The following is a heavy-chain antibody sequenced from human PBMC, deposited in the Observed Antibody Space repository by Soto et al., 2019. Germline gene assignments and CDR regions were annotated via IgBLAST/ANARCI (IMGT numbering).Heavy chain of an antibody. D-gene: IGHD5-12*01. J-gene: IGHJ6*03. V-gene: IGHV1-2*04. CDR2: INPNSGGT. CDR1: GYTFSDYY. Sequence: QVQLVQSGAEVKKPGASVKGSCKASGYTFSDYYIHWMRQAPGQGLEWMGWINPNSGGTKYAHKFQGWVTMTRDTSIKTAYMELSRLTSDDTAVYYCARESGGATATLDYYYFYMDVWGKGTTVTVSS. CDR3: ARESGGATATLDYYYFYMDV.